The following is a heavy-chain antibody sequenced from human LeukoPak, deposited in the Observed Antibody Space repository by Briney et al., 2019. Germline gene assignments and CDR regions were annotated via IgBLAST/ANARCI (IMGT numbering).Heavy chain of an antibody. V-gene: IGHV3-21*01. J-gene: IGHJ4*02. D-gene: IGHD4-17*01. CDR3: ARGYGDYGKYYFDS. Sequence: GGTLRLSCAASGFTFSSYSMNWVRQAPGKGLEWVSSISSSSSYIYYADSVKGRFTISRDNAKNSLYLQMNSLRAEDTAVYYCARGYGDYGKYYFDSWGQGTLVTVSS. CDR1: GFTFSSYS. CDR2: ISSSSSYI.